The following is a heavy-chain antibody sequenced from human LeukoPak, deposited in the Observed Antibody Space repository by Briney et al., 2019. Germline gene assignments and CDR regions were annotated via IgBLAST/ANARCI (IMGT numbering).Heavy chain of an antibody. V-gene: IGHV1-69*13. CDR3: ARDPRLTTTFDY. Sequence: SVKVSCKASGGTFISYAISWVRQAPGQGLEWMGGIIPIFGTANYAQKFQGRVTITADEPTSTAYMELSSLRSEDTAVYYCARDPRLTTTFDYWGQGILVTVSS. D-gene: IGHD4-17*01. CDR2: IIPIFGTA. J-gene: IGHJ4*02. CDR1: GGTFISYA.